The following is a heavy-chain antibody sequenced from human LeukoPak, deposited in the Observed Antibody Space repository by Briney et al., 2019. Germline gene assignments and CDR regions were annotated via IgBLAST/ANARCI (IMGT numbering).Heavy chain of an antibody. CDR1: GFTFSSYS. D-gene: IGHD3-22*01. J-gene: IGHJ4*02. CDR2: ISSSSSYI. V-gene: IGHV3-21*01. CDR3: ANYYDSSGYYWFDY. Sequence: GGTLRLSCAASGFTFSSYSMNWVRQAPGKGLEWVSSISSSSSYIYYADSVKGRFTISRDNAKNSLYLQMNSLRAEDTAVYYCANYYDSSGYYWFDYWGQGTLVTVSS.